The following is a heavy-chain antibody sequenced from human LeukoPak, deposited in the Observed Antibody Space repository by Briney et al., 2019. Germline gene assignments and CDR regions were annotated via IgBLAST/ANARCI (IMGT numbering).Heavy chain of an antibody. CDR1: GGSFSGYY. CDR3: ATDTGHGYFDS. D-gene: IGHD4-17*01. Sequence: PSETLSLTCAVYGGSFSGYYWSWIRQPPGKGLEWIGEINHSGSTNYNPSLKSRVTISVDTSKNQFSLKLSSVTAADTAVYYCATDTGHGYFDSWGQGTLVTVSS. CDR2: INHSGST. J-gene: IGHJ4*02. V-gene: IGHV4-34*01.